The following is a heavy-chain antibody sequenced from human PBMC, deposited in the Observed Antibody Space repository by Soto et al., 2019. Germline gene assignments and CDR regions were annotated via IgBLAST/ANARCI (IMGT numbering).Heavy chain of an antibody. CDR1: GGSFSVYY. CDR3: ARSRCYCSSTSCYCGMDV. V-gene: IGHV4-34*01. Sequence: SETLSLTCAVYGGSFSVYYWSWIRHPPGKGLEWIGEINHSGSTNYNPSLKSRVTISVDTSKNQFSLKLSSVTAADTAVYYCARSRCYCSSTSCYCGMDVWGQGTTVTVSS. CDR2: INHSGST. D-gene: IGHD2-2*01. J-gene: IGHJ6*02.